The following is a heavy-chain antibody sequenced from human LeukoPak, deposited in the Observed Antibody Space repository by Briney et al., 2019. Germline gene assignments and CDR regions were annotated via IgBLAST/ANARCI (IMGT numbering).Heavy chain of an antibody. CDR3: ARDSRYSSYRGVDY. CDR2: IYNTGNT. V-gene: IGHV4-59*01. D-gene: IGHD5-12*01. CDR1: GGSISNYF. J-gene: IGHJ4*02. Sequence: PSETLSLTCTVSGGSISNYFWSWLRQSPGKGLEWIGYIYNTGNTNYNPSLKSRVTISIDTSKNQFSLKLSSVTAADTAVYYCARDSRYSSYRGVDYWGQGTLVTVSS.